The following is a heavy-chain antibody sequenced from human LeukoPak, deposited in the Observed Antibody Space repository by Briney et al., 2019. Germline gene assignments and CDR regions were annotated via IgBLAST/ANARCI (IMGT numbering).Heavy chain of an antibody. CDR2: MNPNSGNT. J-gene: IGHJ6*03. V-gene: IGHV1-8*03. Sequence: ASVKVSCKASGYTFTSYDINWVRQATGQGLEWMGWMNPNSGNTGYAQKFQGRVTITRNTSISTAYMELSSLRSEDTAVYYCARGIKYGLGSYFVLSGYYYYYMDVWGKRT. CDR1: GYTFTSYD. D-gene: IGHD3-10*01. CDR3: ARGIKYGLGSYFVLSGYYYYYMDV.